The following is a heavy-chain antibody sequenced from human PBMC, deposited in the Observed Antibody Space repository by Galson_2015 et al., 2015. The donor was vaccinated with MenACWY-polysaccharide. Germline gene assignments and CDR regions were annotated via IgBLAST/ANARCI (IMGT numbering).Heavy chain of an antibody. CDR3: AREYCGRTSCSGMDV. D-gene: IGHD2-2*01. Sequence: SLRLSCAASGFTFSSYAMHWVRQTPGKGLEWVAVISYDERNKCYADSVKGRFTISRDNSRNTLYLQMNSLTAEDTAVYFCAREYCGRTSCSGMDVWGQGTPVTVSS. J-gene: IGHJ6*02. V-gene: IGHV3-30*04. CDR2: ISYDERNK. CDR1: GFTFSSYA.